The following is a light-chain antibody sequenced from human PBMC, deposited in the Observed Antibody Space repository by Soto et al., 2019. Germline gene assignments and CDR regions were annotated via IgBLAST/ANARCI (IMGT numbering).Light chain of an antibody. CDR1: QSVSTNF. CDR2: GAS. J-gene: IGKJ1*01. CDR3: QQYGRASWT. V-gene: IGKV3-20*01. Sequence: EIVLPQSPGTLSLSPGEGATLSCRASQSVSTNFFAWYQQKPGQAPRLLIYGASTRATGIPDRFSGRWSGTDFTLTISRLEPEDFAVYYCQQYGRASWTFGQGTKVEIK.